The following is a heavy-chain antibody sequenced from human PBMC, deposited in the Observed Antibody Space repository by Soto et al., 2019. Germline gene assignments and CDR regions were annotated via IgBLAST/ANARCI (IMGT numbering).Heavy chain of an antibody. CDR2: IYYSGST. Sequence: SETLSLTCTFSGCSISGGGYYLSWIRQHPGKGLEWIGYIYYSGSTYYNPSRKSRVTISVDTSKNQLSRKLSSVTAADTAVYYCASLRLALYYYDSSGYDPWGQGTLVTSPQ. D-gene: IGHD3-22*01. J-gene: IGHJ5*02. CDR1: GCSISGGGYY. V-gene: IGHV4-31*02. CDR3: ASLRLALYYYDSSGYDP.